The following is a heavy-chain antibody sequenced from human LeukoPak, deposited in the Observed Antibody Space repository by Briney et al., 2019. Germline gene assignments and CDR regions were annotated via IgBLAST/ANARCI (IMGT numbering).Heavy chain of an antibody. CDR3: ARDSQEWSSGDAFDI. CDR2: INPNSGGT. D-gene: IGHD3-22*01. CDR1: GYTFTGYY. V-gene: IGHV1-2*04. J-gene: IGHJ3*02. Sequence: ASVKVSCKASGYTFTGYYMHWVRQAPGQGLEWMGWINPNSGGTNYAQKFQGWVTMTRDTSISTAYMELSRLRSDDTAVYYCARDSQEWSSGDAFDIWGQGTMVTVFS.